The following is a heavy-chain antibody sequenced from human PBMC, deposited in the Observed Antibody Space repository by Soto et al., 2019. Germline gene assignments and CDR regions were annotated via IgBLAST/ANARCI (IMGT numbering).Heavy chain of an antibody. Sequence: GGSLRLSCAASGFTFSSYGMHWVRQAPGKGLEWVADIWYDGSNKYYADSVKGRFTISRDNSKNTLYLQMNSLRAEDTAVDYCARERAAIGFGELKGYYGMDVWGQGTTVTVSS. CDR1: GFTFSSYG. V-gene: IGHV3-33*01. D-gene: IGHD3-10*01. CDR2: IWYDGSNK. CDR3: ARERAAIGFGELKGYYGMDV. J-gene: IGHJ6*02.